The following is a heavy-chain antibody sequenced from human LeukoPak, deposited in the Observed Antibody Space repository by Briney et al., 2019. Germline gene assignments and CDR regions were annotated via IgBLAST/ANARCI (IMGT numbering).Heavy chain of an antibody. CDR1: GGSISSGGYS. J-gene: IGHJ1*01. V-gene: IGHV4-30-2*01. D-gene: IGHD6-13*01. CDR2: INHSGST. Sequence: SQTLSLTCAVSGGSISSGGYSWSWIRQPPGKGLEWIGEINHSGSTNYNPSLKSRVTISVDTSKNQSSLKLSSVTAADTAVYYCATGTYSSSRFRHWGQGTLVTVSS. CDR3: ATGTYSSSRFRH.